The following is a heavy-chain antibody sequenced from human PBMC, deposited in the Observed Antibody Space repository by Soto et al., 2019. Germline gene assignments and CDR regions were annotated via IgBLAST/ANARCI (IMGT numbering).Heavy chain of an antibody. D-gene: IGHD3-16*01. Sequence: QVQLVQSGAEVKKPGASVKVSCKASGYTFTSYGISWVRQAPGQGLEWMGWINPYNGNTNYAQKLQGRVTMTTDTSTNTAYMELRSLRSADTAVYYCTRDWFGIDYWGQGTLVTVSS. CDR2: INPYNGNT. CDR1: GYTFTSYG. CDR3: TRDWFGIDY. J-gene: IGHJ4*02. V-gene: IGHV1-18*01.